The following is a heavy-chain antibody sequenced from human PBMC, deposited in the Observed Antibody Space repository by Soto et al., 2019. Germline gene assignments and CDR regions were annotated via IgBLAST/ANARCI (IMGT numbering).Heavy chain of an antibody. D-gene: IGHD3-22*01. Sequence: SVTLSLTCSVSGGYISSYYWSWIRQHPGKGLEWIGYIYYSGSTNYNPSLKSRVTISVDTSKNQFSLKLSSVTAADTAVYYCARGYYDSSGYYYPDFDYWGQGTLVTVSS. CDR2: IYYSGST. CDR1: GGYISSYY. J-gene: IGHJ4*02. CDR3: ARGYYDSSGYYYPDFDY. V-gene: IGHV4-59*01.